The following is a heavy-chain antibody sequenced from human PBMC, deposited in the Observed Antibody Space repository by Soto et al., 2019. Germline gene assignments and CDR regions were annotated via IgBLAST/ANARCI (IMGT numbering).Heavy chain of an antibody. D-gene: IGHD1-7*01. CDR1: GFTFSSYA. V-gene: IGHV3-23*01. CDR2: ISGSGGST. Sequence: GGSLRLTCAASGFTFSSYAMSWVRQAPGKGLEWVSAISGSGGSTYYADSVKGRFTISRDNSKNTLYLQMNSLRAEDTAVYYCAKNENWNYATPFDYWGQGTLVTVSS. J-gene: IGHJ4*02. CDR3: AKNENWNYATPFDY.